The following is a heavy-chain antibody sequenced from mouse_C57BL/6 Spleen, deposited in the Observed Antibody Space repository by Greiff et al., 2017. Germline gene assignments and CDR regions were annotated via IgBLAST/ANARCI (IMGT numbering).Heavy chain of an antibody. V-gene: IGHV2-3*01. D-gene: IGHD2-4*01. CDR2: IWGDGST. CDR1: GFSLTSYG. J-gene: IGHJ4*01. Sequence: VQLQESGPGLVAPSQCLSISCTVSGFSLTSYGVSWVRQPPGKGLEWLGVIWGDGSTTYHSALISSLCISKDNAESQVIIKLNSQQADDTAACYWANYDYNTYAMDYWGQGTSVTVAS. CDR3: ANYDYNTYAMDY.